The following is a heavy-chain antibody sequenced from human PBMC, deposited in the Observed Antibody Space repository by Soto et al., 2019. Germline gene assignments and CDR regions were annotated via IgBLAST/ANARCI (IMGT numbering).Heavy chain of an antibody. CDR2: INHSGST. CDR1: GGSFSGYY. V-gene: IGHV4-34*01. Sequence: PSETLSLTCAVYGGSFSGYYWSWIRQPPGKGLEWIGEINHSGSTNYNPSLKSRVTISVDTSKNQFSLKLSSVTAADTAVYYCARGTRITIFGVVIMGNWFDPWGQGTLVTAPQ. J-gene: IGHJ5*02. CDR3: ARGTRITIFGVVIMGNWFDP. D-gene: IGHD3-3*01.